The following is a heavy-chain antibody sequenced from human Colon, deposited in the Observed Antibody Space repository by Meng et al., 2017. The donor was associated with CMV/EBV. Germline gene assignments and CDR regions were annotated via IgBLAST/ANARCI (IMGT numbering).Heavy chain of an antibody. V-gene: IGHV3-7*01. CDR3: VRTAVFEGIVHDAFDI. CDR2: IQQDGGMT. J-gene: IGHJ3*02. Sequence: GGSLRLSCAASGLSFSSFWMSWVRQTPGKGLEWVASIQQDGGMTYYVDSVKGRFTISRDNAKNSLSLQMNSLRAEDTAVYYCVRTAVFEGIVHDAFDIWGQGTMVTVSS. D-gene: IGHD3-3*01. CDR1: GLSFSSFW.